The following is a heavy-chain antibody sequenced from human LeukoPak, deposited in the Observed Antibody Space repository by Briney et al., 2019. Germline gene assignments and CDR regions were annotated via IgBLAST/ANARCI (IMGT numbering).Heavy chain of an antibody. D-gene: IGHD3-10*01. CDR1: GGSISSSSYY. Sequence: SETLSLTCTVSGGSISSSSYYWGWIRQPPGKGLEWIGSVYYSGSTYYNPSLKSRVTISVDTSKNQFSLKLSSVTAADTAVYYCARAGLETYYGKSYFDYWGQGTLVTVSS. CDR3: ARAGLETYYGKSYFDY. CDR2: VYYSGST. J-gene: IGHJ4*02. V-gene: IGHV4-39*01.